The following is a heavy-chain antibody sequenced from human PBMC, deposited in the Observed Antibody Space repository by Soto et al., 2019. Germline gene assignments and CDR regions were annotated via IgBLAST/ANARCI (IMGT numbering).Heavy chain of an antibody. D-gene: IGHD3-16*02. Sequence: QVQLVQSGAEVKKPGASVKVSCKASGYTFTSYDINWVRQATGQGLEWMGWMNPNSGNTGYAQKFQGRVTMTRNTSISTAYMELSSLRSEDTAVYYCATSTTGQICVWGSYRYTGGIDYWGQGTLVTVSS. V-gene: IGHV1-8*01. CDR3: ATSTTGQICVWGSYRYTGGIDY. CDR2: MNPNSGNT. CDR1: GYTFTSYD. J-gene: IGHJ4*02.